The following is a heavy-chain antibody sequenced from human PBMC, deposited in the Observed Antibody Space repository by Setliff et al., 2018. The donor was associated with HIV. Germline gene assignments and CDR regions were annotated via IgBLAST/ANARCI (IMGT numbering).Heavy chain of an antibody. J-gene: IGHJ4*02. CDR1: GGSISSSTYY. D-gene: IGHD1-26*01. CDR3: ARGGFKWSGSYADD. Sequence: SETLSLTCSVSGGSISSSTYYWGWIRQPPGKGLEWIGDIYYSGSTYYNPSLKSRVTISVDTAKNQFSLNLTSVTAADTAVYYCARGGFKWSGSYADDWGQGTLVTV. CDR2: IYYSGST. V-gene: IGHV4-39*07.